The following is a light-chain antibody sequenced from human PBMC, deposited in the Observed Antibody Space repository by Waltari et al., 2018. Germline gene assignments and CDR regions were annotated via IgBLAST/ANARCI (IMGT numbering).Light chain of an antibody. CDR2: GAS. Sequence: EIVLTQSPGTLSLSPGDRATLSCRARQSVSGNYLAWYQQKPGQAPSLLIYGASSRATGIPDRFSGSGSGTDFTLTITRLEPEDFAVYYCQYYGSSPFTFGPGTIMDIK. CDR1: QSVSGNY. CDR3: QYYGSSPFT. J-gene: IGKJ3*01. V-gene: IGKV3-20*01.